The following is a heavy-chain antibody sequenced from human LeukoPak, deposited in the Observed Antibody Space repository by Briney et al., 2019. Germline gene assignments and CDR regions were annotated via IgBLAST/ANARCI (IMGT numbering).Heavy chain of an antibody. CDR2: IKSKTDGGTT. CDR1: GFTFSNAW. Sequence: GGSLSLSCAASGFTFSNAWMSWVRQAPGKGLEWVGRIKSKTDGGTTDYAAPVKGRFTISRDDSKNTLYLQMNSLKTEDTAVYYCTTAHLQQLDYYYYMDVWGKGTTVTISS. CDR3: TTAHLQQLDYYYYMDV. J-gene: IGHJ6*03. V-gene: IGHV3-15*01. D-gene: IGHD6-13*01.